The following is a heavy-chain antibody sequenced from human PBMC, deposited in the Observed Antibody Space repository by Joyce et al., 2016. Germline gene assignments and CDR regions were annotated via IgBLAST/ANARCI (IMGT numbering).Heavy chain of an antibody. CDR1: GYSFTSYW. J-gene: IGHJ4*02. CDR2: SNPGDSDT. V-gene: IGHV5-51*01. D-gene: IGHD3-16*01. CDR3: ARSAVRGTLSPFFDY. Sequence: EVQLVQSGGEVKKPGESLKISCKGVGYSFTSYWLGWVRQMPGKGLELMGISNPGDSDTRYSPSFQGKVTISVDRSIKTAHLRWGSLRASDTAIYYCARSAVRGTLSPFFDYWGQGSLVTVSS.